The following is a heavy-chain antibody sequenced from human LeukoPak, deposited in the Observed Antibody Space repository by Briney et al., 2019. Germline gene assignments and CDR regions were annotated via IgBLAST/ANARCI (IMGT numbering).Heavy chain of an antibody. CDR1: GVTFSNFW. Sequence: PGGSLRLSCAASGVTFSNFWIHWGRQAPGKGLVWVSRIYGDGTTTSYADSVKGRFTISRDNAKNTLYLQMNSLRAEDTAVYYCARGPGAYCGGDCPDYWGQGILVTVSS. D-gene: IGHD2-21*02. CDR3: ARGPGAYCGGDCPDY. CDR2: IYGDGTTT. V-gene: IGHV3-74*01. J-gene: IGHJ4*02.